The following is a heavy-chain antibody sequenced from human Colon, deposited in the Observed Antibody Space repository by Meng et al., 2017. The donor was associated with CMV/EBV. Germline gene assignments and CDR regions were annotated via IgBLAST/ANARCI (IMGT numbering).Heavy chain of an antibody. D-gene: IGHD1-26*01. Sequence: GESLKISCAASGFSFDTYSMYWVRQAPGKGLEWVSSITISSTYIYYADSVKGRFTVSRDNAKNSLYPQIKGLRAEDTAVYYCARGLGSGTRRGVDYWGQGTLVTVSS. CDR3: ARGLGSGTRRGVDY. CDR1: GFSFDTYS. V-gene: IGHV3-21*01. J-gene: IGHJ4*02. CDR2: ITISSTYI.